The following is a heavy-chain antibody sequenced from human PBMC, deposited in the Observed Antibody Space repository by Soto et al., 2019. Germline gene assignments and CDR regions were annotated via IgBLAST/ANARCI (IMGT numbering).Heavy chain of an antibody. CDR3: ARGQWLGYYYYGVDV. D-gene: IGHD6-19*01. Sequence: SVKVSCKTSGFTFSNSAVQWVRQARGQRLEWIGWIIVASGNTNYLQSLQGRVTITRDTSTGTAYMELTNLRSEDTAVYYCARGQWLGYYYYGVDVWGQGTTVTVSS. CDR1: GFTFSNSA. V-gene: IGHV1-58*01. CDR2: IIVASGNT. J-gene: IGHJ6*02.